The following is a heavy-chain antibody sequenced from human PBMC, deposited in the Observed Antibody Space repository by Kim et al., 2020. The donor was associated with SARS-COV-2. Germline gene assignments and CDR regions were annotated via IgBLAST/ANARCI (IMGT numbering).Heavy chain of an antibody. V-gene: IGHV7-4-1*02. CDR1: GYTFTRYT. J-gene: IGHJ4*02. CDR2: INTNTGIR. CDR3: ARYYYDSSGYYYVHYFDY. D-gene: IGHD3-22*01. Sequence: ASVKVSCKASGYTFTRYTINWVRQAPGQGLEWMGWINTNTGIRTSAQGFTGRFVFSLDTSVSTAYLQISSLKAEDTAVYYCARYYYDSSGYYYVHYFDYWGQGTLVTISS.